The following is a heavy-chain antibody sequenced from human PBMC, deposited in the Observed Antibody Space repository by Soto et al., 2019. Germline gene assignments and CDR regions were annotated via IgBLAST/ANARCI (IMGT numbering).Heavy chain of an antibody. CDR2: IWYDGSNK. J-gene: IGHJ4*02. Sequence: GGSLRLSCAASGFTFSSYGMHWVRQAPGKGLEWVAVIWYDGSNKYYADSVKGRFTISRDNSKNTLYLQMNSLRAEDTAVYYCAREISNRFGELVRDYWGQGTLVTVSS. CDR1: GFTFSSYG. V-gene: IGHV3-33*01. CDR3: AREISNRFGELVRDY. D-gene: IGHD3-10*01.